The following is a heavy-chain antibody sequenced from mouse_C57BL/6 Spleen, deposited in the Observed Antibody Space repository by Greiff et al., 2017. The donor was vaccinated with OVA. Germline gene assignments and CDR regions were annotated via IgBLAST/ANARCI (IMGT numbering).Heavy chain of an antibody. V-gene: IGHV1-81*01. D-gene: IGHD2-4*01. J-gene: IGHJ2*01. CDR1: GYTFTSYG. CDR3: ARSGYDYDGFDY. Sequence: QVQLQQSGAELARPGASVKLSCKASGYTFTSYGISWVKQRTGQGLEWIGEIYPRSGNTYYNEKFKGKATLTADKSSSTAYMELRSLTSEDSAVYFCARSGYDYDGFDYWGQGTTLTVSS. CDR2: IYPRSGNT.